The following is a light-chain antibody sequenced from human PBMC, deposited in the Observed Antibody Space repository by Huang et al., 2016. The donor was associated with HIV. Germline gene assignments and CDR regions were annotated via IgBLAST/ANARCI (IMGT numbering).Light chain of an antibody. CDR1: QSVLSTSNNRNH. Sequence: DIVMTQSPDSLAVSLGERATIRCMSSQSVLSTSNNRNHLAWYQQKPRQPPKLLIYCAATRESGVPDRFGGRGSATDFTLTIDNLQDEDVALYFCQQYYSIPGFGQGTYVEV. CDR2: CAA. CDR3: QQYYSIPG. V-gene: IGKV4-1*01. J-gene: IGKJ1*01.